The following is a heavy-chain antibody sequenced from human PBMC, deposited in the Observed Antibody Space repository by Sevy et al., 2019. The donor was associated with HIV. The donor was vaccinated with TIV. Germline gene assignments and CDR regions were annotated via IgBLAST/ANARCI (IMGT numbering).Heavy chain of an antibody. CDR1: GFTFSSYW. D-gene: IGHD5-18*01. Sequence: GGSLRLSCAPSGFTFSSYWMSWVRQAPGKGLEWVATMKEDGSERNYVDSVKGRFTISRDNAKNSLYLQMNSLRAEDTAVYYCVREGVGGYSYSLDCWGQGTLVTVSS. V-gene: IGHV3-7*01. J-gene: IGHJ4*02. CDR2: MKEDGSER. CDR3: VREGVGGYSYSLDC.